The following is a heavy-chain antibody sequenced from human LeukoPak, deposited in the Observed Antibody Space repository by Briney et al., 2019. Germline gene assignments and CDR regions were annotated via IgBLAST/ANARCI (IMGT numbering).Heavy chain of an antibody. CDR3: ARRAYYDTSGYSPASGYFDV. Sequence: SETLSLTCTVSGGSIFGYYFNWIRQPPGKGLEWIGYVYSNGITNYSPSFRSRGTISIATSKNQFSLRLRSVTAADTATYDCARRAYYDTSGYSPASGYFDVWGRGNLVTVSS. D-gene: IGHD3-22*01. CDR2: VYSNGIT. CDR1: GGSIFGYY. V-gene: IGHV4-4*08. J-gene: IGHJ2*01.